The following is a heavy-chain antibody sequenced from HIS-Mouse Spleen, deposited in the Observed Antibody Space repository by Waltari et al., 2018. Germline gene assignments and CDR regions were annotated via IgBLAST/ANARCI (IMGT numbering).Heavy chain of an antibody. J-gene: IGHJ4*02. CDR1: GFTFSSYA. CDR2: ISYDGSNK. V-gene: IGHV3-30-3*01. Sequence: RFLRLSCAASGFTFSSYAMHWVRQAPGKGLEWVAVISYDGSNKYYADSVKGRFTISRDNSKNTLYLQMNSLRAEDTAVYYCAREGSFYYFDYWGQGTLVTVSS. CDR3: AREGSFYYFDY. D-gene: IGHD6-13*01.